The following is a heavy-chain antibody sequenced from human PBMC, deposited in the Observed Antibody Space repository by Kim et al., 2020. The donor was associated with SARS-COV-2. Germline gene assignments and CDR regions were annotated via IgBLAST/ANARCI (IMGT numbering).Heavy chain of an antibody. J-gene: IGHJ5*02. Sequence: SETLSLTCTVSGGSINSYYWSWIRQPPGKGLEWIGYMYYSGSTNYNPSLKSRVTISVDTSKNQFSLKLSSVTAADTAVYFCARDIGYAKWEQQVYNWFDPWGQGTLVTVSS. V-gene: IGHV4-59*01. D-gene: IGHD1-26*01. CDR3: ARDIGYAKWEQQVYNWFDP. CDR2: MYYSGST. CDR1: GGSINSYY.